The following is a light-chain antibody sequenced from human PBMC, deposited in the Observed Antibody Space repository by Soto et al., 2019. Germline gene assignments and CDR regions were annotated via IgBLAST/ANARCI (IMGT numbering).Light chain of an antibody. Sequence: EIVLTQSPGTLSLSPGERATLSCRASQSVSSNYLAWYQRKPGQAPRLLIYGASSRATDIPNRFSGSRSGTDFTLTITRLEPEDFAVYYCQQDGSSPPTFGQGTKVEI. J-gene: IGKJ1*01. CDR2: GAS. CDR3: QQDGSSPPT. V-gene: IGKV3-20*01. CDR1: QSVSSNY.